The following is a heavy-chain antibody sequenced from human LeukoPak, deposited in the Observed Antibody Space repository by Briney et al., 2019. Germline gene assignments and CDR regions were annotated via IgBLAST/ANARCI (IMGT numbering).Heavy chain of an antibody. D-gene: IGHD5-12*01. CDR1: GGTFSSYA. J-gene: IGHJ6*03. Sequence: GASVKVSCKASGGTFSSYAISWVRQAPGQGLEWMGGIIPIFGTANYAQKFQGRVTITADKSTSTAYMELSSLRSEDTAVYYCARALGGYDSSSYYYYYMDVWGKGTTVTVSS. CDR3: ARALGGYDSSSYYYYYMDV. CDR2: IIPIFGTA. V-gene: IGHV1-69*06.